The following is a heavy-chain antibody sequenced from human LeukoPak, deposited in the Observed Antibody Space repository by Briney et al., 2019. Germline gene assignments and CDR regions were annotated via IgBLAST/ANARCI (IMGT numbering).Heavy chain of an antibody. Sequence: SETLSLTCTVSGGSISSYYWSWIRQPPGKGLEWIGYIYYSGSTNYNPSLKSRVTISVGTSKNQFSLKLSSVTAADTAVYYCAREGPGTDSAFDIWGQGTMVTVSS. CDR2: IYYSGST. V-gene: IGHV4-59*01. D-gene: IGHD1-1*01. CDR3: AREGPGTDSAFDI. J-gene: IGHJ3*02. CDR1: GGSISSYY.